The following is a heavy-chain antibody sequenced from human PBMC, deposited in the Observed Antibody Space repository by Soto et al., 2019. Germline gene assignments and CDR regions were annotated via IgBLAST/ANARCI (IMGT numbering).Heavy chain of an antibody. V-gene: IGHV4-39*01. CDR2: LYSGST. CDR1: GASISRGGFH. J-gene: IGHJ4*02. D-gene: IGHD3-10*01. Sequence: QLQLQESGPGLVKPSETLSLTCAVSGASISRGGFHWGWIRQPPGQGLEWIGSLYSGSTFYNPSLKSRVTISADTSKSEFSLTLTSVTAADTAVYYCARRGSGHTVDYWGQGTLVTVSS. CDR3: ARRGSGHTVDY.